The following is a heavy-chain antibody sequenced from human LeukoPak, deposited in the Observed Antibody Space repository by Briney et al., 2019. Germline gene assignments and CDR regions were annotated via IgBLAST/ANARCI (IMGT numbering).Heavy chain of an antibody. CDR3: AKARVPAAARPFDY. V-gene: IGHV3-9*01. J-gene: IGHJ4*02. Sequence: GGSLRLSCAASGFTFDDYAMRWVRQAPWKGLEWVSGISWNSGSIGYADSVKGRFTISRDNAKNSLYLQMNSLRAEDTAVYYCAKARVPAAARPFDYWAREPWSPSPQ. CDR2: ISWNSGSI. CDR1: GFTFDDYA. D-gene: IGHD2-2*01.